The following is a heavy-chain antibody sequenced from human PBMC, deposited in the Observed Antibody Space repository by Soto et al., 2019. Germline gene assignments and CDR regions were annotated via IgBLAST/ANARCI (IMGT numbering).Heavy chain of an antibody. Sequence: ASVKVSCQASGGTFSSYTISWVRQAPGQGLEWMGRIIPILGIANYAQKFQGRVTITAAKSTSTAYMELSSLRSEDTAVYYCARLHLGELSSPLTDIWGQGTMVTVSS. CDR3: ARLHLGELSSPLTDI. D-gene: IGHD3-16*02. V-gene: IGHV1-69*02. J-gene: IGHJ3*02. CDR2: IIPILGIA. CDR1: GGTFSSYT.